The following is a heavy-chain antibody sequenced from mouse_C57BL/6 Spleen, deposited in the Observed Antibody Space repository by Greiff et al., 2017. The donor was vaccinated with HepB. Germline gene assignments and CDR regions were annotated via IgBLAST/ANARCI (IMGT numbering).Heavy chain of an antibody. V-gene: IGHV14-3*01. J-gene: IGHJ4*01. CDR2: IDPANGNT. D-gene: IGHD1-1*01. CDR3: ARELAFYYGSSYGYAMDY. CDR1: GFNIKNTY. Sequence: EVQLQQSVAELVRPGASVKLSCTASGFNIKNTYMHWVKQRPEQGLEWIGRIDPANGNTKYAPKFQGKATITADTSSNTAYLQLSSLTSEDTAIYYCARELAFYYGSSYGYAMDYWGQGTSVTVSS.